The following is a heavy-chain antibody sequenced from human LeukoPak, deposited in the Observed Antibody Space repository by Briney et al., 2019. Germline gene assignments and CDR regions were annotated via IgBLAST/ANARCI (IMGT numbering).Heavy chain of an antibody. Sequence: PGGSLRLSCAASGFTFSSYSMNWVRQASGKGLEWVSSISSSSSYIYYADSVKGRFTISRDNAKNSLYLQMNSLRAEDTAVYYCARERSAAGTPFEDYWGQGTLVTVSS. J-gene: IGHJ4*02. D-gene: IGHD6-13*01. CDR3: ARERSAAGTPFEDY. CDR2: ISSSSSYI. CDR1: GFTFSSYS. V-gene: IGHV3-21*01.